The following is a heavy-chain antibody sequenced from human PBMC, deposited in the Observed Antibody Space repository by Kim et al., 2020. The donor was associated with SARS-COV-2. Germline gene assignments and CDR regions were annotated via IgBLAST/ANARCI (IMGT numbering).Heavy chain of an antibody. Sequence: GGSLRLSCAASGFIFSRNYMSWVRQTPGKGLEWVSLIYSVGTIYYADSVKGRFTISRDNSKNTLYLQMNSLRVEDSAVYYCARWDEYYSQYWGQGTLVTVSS. CDR1: GFIFSRNY. D-gene: IGHD3-10*01. CDR2: IYSVGTI. CDR3: ARWDEYYSQY. V-gene: IGHV3-53*01. J-gene: IGHJ1*01.